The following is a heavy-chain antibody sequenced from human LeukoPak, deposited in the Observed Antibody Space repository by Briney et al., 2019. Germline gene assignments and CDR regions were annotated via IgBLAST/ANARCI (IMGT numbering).Heavy chain of an antibody. D-gene: IGHD3-22*01. V-gene: IGHV3-11*04. J-gene: IGHJ4*02. Sequence: GGSLRLSCAASGFRFDSFYMGWIRQVPGKGLDYIALISASGAVPYYAESVKGRFTISRDNAKNSVSLQMNSLSADDTAIYYCARSMIVASEDYWGQGTQVTVSS. CDR3: ARSMIVASEDY. CDR2: ISASGAVP. CDR1: GFRFDSFY.